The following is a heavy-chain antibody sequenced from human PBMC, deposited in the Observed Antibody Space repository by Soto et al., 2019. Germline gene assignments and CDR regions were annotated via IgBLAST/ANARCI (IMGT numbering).Heavy chain of an antibody. V-gene: IGHV4-31*03. D-gene: IGHD3-3*01. CDR3: AAEVGFGPLFDY. CDR2: IYYSGST. J-gene: IGHJ4*02. Sequence: QVQLQESGPGLVKPSQTLSLTCTVSGGSISSGGYYWSWIRQHPGKGLEYIGYIYYSGSTYYNPSLKSRVAISVDTSKYQFSLKLTSVTGADTAVYYCAAEVGFGPLFDYWGQGTLVTVSS. CDR1: GGSISSGGYY.